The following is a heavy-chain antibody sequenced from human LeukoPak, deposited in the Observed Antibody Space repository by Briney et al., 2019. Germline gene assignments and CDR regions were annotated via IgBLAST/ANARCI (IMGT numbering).Heavy chain of an antibody. D-gene: IGHD5-12*01. Sequence: SLRLSCSASGFTFDDYAMHWVRQTPGKGLEWVSGISSNSGSIGYADSVKGRFTISRDNAKSSLYLQVNSLRAEDTALYYCARVHSGYGPDYIDHWGQGTPVTVSS. J-gene: IGHJ4*02. CDR2: ISSNSGSI. CDR1: GFTFDDYA. CDR3: ARVHSGYGPDYIDH. V-gene: IGHV3-9*01.